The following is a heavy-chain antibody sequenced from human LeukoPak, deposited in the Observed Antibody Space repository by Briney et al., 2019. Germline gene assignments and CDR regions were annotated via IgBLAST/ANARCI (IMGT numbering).Heavy chain of an antibody. Sequence: GASVKVSCKVSGYTLTELSMHWVRQAPGKGLEWMGGFDPEDGETSYAQKFQGRVTMTEDTSTNTAYMELSSLTSADTAVYYCATLSGSSPWGQATLVTVSS. CDR1: GYTLTELS. CDR3: ATLSGSSP. D-gene: IGHD6-19*01. J-gene: IGHJ5*02. CDR2: FDPEDGET. V-gene: IGHV1-24*01.